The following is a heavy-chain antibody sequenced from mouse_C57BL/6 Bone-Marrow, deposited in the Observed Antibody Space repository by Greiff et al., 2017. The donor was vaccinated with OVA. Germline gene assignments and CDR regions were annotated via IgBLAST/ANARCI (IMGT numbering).Heavy chain of an antibody. CDR2: INPGSGGT. CDR3: AKPNWDKNWYFDV. D-gene: IGHD4-1*01. CDR1: GYAFTNYL. J-gene: IGHJ1*03. Sequence: QVQLQQSGAELVRPGTSVKVSCKASGYAFTNYLIEWVKQRPGQGLEWIGVINPGSGGTNYNEKFKGKATLTADKSSSTAHMQLSSLTSEDSAVYFCAKPNWDKNWYFDVWGTGTTVTVSS. V-gene: IGHV1-54*01.